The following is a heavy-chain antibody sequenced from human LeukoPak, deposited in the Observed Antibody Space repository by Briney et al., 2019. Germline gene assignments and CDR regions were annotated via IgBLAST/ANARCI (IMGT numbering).Heavy chain of an antibody. CDR1: GGSISSYY. Sequence: SETLSLTCTVSGGSISSYYWSWIRQPPGKGLEWIGYLYYSGSTNSNPSLKSRVTMSVATSKNQFSLKLRSVTAADTAVYYCARGGSGISNAFDICGQGTMVTVSS. CDR2: LYYSGST. CDR3: ARGGSGISNAFDI. J-gene: IGHJ3*02. V-gene: IGHV4-59*01. D-gene: IGHD3-10*01.